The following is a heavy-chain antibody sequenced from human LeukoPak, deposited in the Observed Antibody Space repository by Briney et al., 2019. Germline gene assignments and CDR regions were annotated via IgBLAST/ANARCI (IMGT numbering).Heavy chain of an antibody. CDR1: GFTFNNYA. D-gene: IGHD2/OR15-2a*01. CDR3: VSFYETY. J-gene: IGHJ4*02. V-gene: IGHV3-74*01. CDR2: INSDGSWT. Sequence: GGSLRLSCAASGFTFNNYAMNWVRHAPGKGLVWVSHINSDGSWTSYADSVKGRFTISKDNAKNTVYLQMNSLRAEDTAVYYCVSFYETYWGRGTLVTVSS.